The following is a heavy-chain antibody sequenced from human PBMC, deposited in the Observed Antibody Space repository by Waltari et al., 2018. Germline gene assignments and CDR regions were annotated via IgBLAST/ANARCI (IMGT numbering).Heavy chain of an antibody. CDR1: GFPSGTSY. CDR2: INSSGSTR. CDR3: ARDPSGQDY. J-gene: IGHJ4*02. V-gene: IGHV3-11*01. Sequence: QVQLLGPGGGLFKPAGSVIPSCAASGFPSGTSYLGWIRQAPGKGLEWVSYINSSGSTRYYTNSVKSRFTISRDNAKNSLYLQMNSQRAEDTAVYYCARDPSGQDYWGQGTLVTVSS. D-gene: IGHD6-19*01.